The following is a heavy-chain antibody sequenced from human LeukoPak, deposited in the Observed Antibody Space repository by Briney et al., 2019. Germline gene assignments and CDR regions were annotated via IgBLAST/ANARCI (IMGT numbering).Heavy chain of an antibody. Sequence: SETLSLTCTVSGGSISSSSYYWGWIRQPPGKGLEWIGSIYYSGSTYYNPSLKSRVTISVDTSKNQFSLKLSSVTAADTAVYYCARLVVVFTFDYWGQGTLVTVSS. J-gene: IGHJ4*02. D-gene: IGHD3-22*01. CDR3: ARLVVVFTFDY. CDR1: GGSISSSSYY. CDR2: IYYSGST. V-gene: IGHV4-39*01.